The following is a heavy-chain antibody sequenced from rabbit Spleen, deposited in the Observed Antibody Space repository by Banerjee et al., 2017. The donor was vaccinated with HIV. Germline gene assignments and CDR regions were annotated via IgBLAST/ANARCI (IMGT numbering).Heavy chain of an antibody. CDR1: GFSFSSRYY. V-gene: IGHV1S40*01. D-gene: IGHD6-1*01. Sequence: QSLEESGGGLVQPEGSLTLTCTASGFSFSSRYYMCWVRQAPGKGLEWIACIVIDSSGTTYYASWAKGRFTISKTSSTTVTLQMTRLTAADTATYFCARDYINGVDGLDLWGQGTLVTVS. J-gene: IGHJ3*01. CDR3: ARDYINGVDGLDL. CDR2: IVIDSSGTT.